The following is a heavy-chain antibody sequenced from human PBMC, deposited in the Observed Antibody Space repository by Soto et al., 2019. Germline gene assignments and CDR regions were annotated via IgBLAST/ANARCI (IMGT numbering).Heavy chain of an antibody. V-gene: IGHV3-30*02. J-gene: IGHJ6*02. Sequence: SRTLACAAWGFTFTSYGMHCIRQAPGKGLEWVAIIRYGGSNKYYADSVKGRFAISRDNSKNTLYVQMNSLRADDTAEYYCAKHSGYDHYSDMDVWGQGTTVTVSS. CDR2: IRYGGSNK. CDR3: AKHSGYDHYSDMDV. D-gene: IGHD5-12*01. CDR1: GFTFTSYG.